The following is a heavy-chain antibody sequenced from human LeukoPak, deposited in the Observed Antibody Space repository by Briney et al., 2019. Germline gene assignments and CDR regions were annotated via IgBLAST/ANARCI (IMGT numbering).Heavy chain of an antibody. J-gene: IGHJ6*04. V-gene: IGHV4-30-4*01. Sequence: SETLSLTCTVSGGSISSGDYYWSWIRQPPGKGLEWIGYIYYSGSTYYNLSLKSRVTISVDTSKNQFSLKLSSVTAADTAVYYCARDYCSGGSCYLDYYYYYGMDVWGKGTTVTVSS. CDR1: GGSISSGDYY. D-gene: IGHD2-15*01. CDR3: ARDYCSGGSCYLDYYYYYGMDV. CDR2: IYYSGST.